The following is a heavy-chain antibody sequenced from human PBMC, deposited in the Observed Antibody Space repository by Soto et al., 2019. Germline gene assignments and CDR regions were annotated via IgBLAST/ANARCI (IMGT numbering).Heavy chain of an antibody. V-gene: IGHV1-69*01. CDR2: IIPIFGTA. Sequence: QVQLVQSGAEVKKPGSSVKVSCKASGCTFSSYAISWVRQAPGQGLEWMGGIIPIFGTANYAQKFQGRVTITAVESTSTAYMELSSLRSEDTAVYYCAGRKLSGYSSTGDYWGQGTLVTVSS. CDR1: GCTFSSYA. D-gene: IGHD6-13*01. CDR3: AGRKLSGYSSTGDY. J-gene: IGHJ4*02.